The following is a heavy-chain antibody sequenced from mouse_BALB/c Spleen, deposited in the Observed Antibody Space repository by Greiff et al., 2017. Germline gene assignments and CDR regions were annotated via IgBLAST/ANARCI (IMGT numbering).Heavy chain of an antibody. CDR1: GYTFTSYW. D-gene: IGHD2-14*01. J-gene: IGHJ3*01. V-gene: IGHV1-59*01. Sequence: QVQLQQPGAELVKPGASVKMSCKASGYTFTSYWMHWVKQRPGQGLEWIGVIDPSDSYTSYNQKFKGKATLTVDTSSSTAYMQLSSLTSEDSAVYYCARDGVQRGWFAYWGQGTLVTVSA. CDR2: IDPSDSYT. CDR3: ARDGVQRGWFAY.